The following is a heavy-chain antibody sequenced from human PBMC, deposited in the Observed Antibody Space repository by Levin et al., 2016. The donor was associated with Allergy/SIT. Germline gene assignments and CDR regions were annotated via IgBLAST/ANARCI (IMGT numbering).Heavy chain of an antibody. CDR1: GGSVSSGSYY. D-gene: IGHD6-6*01. CDR2: IYYSGST. J-gene: IGHJ6*02. CDR3: ATTQIARYYYYGLDV. V-gene: IGHV4-61*01. Sequence: SETLSLTCTVSGGSVSSGSYYWSWIRQPPGKGLEWIGYIYYSGSTNYNPSLQSRVTISVDTSKNQFSLKLSSVAAADAAVYYCATTQIARYYYYGLDVWGHGTTVTVSS.